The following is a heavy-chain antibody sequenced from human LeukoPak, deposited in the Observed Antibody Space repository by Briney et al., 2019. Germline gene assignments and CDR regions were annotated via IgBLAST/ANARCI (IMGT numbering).Heavy chain of an antibody. CDR1: GFTFSSYW. D-gene: IGHD3-3*01. CDR3: AKDTVFWSGYPDAFDI. V-gene: IGHV3-23*01. CDR2: ISGSGGST. Sequence: GGSLRLSCAASGFTFSSYWMSWVRQAPGKGLEWVSAISGSGGSTYYADSVKGRFTISRDNSKNTLYLQMNSLRAEDTAVYYCAKDTVFWSGYPDAFDIWGKGQWSPSLQ. J-gene: IGHJ3*02.